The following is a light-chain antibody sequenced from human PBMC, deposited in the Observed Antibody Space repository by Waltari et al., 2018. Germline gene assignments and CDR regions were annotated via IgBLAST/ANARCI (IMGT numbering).Light chain of an antibody. J-gene: IGLJ2*01. CDR2: DVY. CDR3: SSYTSISTSVV. CDR1: SSDVGGYDF. Sequence: QSALTQPASVSGSPGPSITISCPGTSSDVGGYDFVPWYQQYPGKAPKLVIYDVYYRPSGVSHRFSASKSGNTASLTISGLQTEDEADYYCSSYTSISTSVVFGGGTKLTVL. V-gene: IGLV2-14*03.